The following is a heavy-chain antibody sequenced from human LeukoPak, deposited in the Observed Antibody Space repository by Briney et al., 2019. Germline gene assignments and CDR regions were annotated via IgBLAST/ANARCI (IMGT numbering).Heavy chain of an antibody. CDR3: ARRLTQYDCFDP. CDR2: IYYMSTWYN. CDR1: GDSVSINTVT. J-gene: IGHJ5*02. V-gene: IGHV6-1*01. Sequence: SQTLSLTSAISGDSVSINTVTWNWIRQSPSRGLEWLGRIYYMSTWYNDYGVSVRGRINVNTDTSKNQFSLHLNSVTPEDTAVYYCARRLTQYDCFDPWGQGILVTVSS. D-gene: IGHD2-2*01.